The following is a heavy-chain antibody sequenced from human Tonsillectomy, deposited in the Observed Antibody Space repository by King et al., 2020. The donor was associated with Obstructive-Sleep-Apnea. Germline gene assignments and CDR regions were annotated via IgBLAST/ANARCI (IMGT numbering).Heavy chain of an antibody. CDR3: ARATYYYGSGSYYGFDY. CDR2: IYYSGST. CDR1: GGSLRSGGYS. D-gene: IGHD3-10*01. V-gene: IGHV4-31*01. Sequence: LQLQESGPGLVKPSQTLSLTCTVSGGSLRSGGYSWIWIRQHPGKVLVWIGYIYYSGSTYYNPSLKSPVTISVVTSKNQFSLKLSSVTAADTAVYYCARATYYYGSGSYYGFDYWGQGTLVTVSS. J-gene: IGHJ4*02.